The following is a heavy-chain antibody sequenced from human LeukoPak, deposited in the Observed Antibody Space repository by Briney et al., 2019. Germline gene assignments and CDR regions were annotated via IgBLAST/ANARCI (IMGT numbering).Heavy chain of an antibody. J-gene: IGHJ4*02. Sequence: SETLSLTCTVSGGSISSSSYYWGWIRQPPGKGLEWIGSIYYSGSTYYNPSLKSRVTISVDTSKNQFSLKLSSVTAADTAVYYCARQLVYGGNSHWGQGTLVTVSS. CDR3: ARQLVYGGNSH. CDR1: GGSISSSSYY. V-gene: IGHV4-39*01. D-gene: IGHD4-23*01. CDR2: IYYSGST.